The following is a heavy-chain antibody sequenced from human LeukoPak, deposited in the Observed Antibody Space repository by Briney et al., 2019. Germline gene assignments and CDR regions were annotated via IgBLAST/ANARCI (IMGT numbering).Heavy chain of an antibody. D-gene: IGHD6-13*01. V-gene: IGHV1-18*01. Sequence: GASVKVSCKASGYTLSKYDISWVRQAPGQGLEWMGWISVYNGNTKYAQKFQGRVTMTRDTSISTAYMELSRLRSDDTAVYYCARQSYSSSWYKSVVYLDYWGQGTLVTVSS. J-gene: IGHJ4*02. CDR2: ISVYNGNT. CDR3: ARQSYSSSWYKSVVYLDY. CDR1: GYTLSKYD.